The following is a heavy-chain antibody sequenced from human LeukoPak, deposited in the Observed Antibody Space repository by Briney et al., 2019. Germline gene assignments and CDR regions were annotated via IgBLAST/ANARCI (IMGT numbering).Heavy chain of an antibody. J-gene: IGHJ5*02. V-gene: IGHV4-59*01. Sequence: PSETLSLTCTVSGGSISSYYWSWIRQPPGKGLEWIGYIYYSGSTNYNPSLKSRVTISVDTSKNQFSLKLRSVTAADKAVYYCGREGSRHATRGRFDPWGQGTRVTVSS. D-gene: IGHD3-16*01. CDR1: GGSISSYY. CDR2: IYYSGST. CDR3: GREGSRHATRGRFDP.